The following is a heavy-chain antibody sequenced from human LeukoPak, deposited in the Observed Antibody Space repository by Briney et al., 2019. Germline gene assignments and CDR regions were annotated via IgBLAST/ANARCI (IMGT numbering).Heavy chain of an antibody. CDR3: AREEQHQRGRHFEY. CDR1: GYTFIVYY. V-gene: IGHV1-2*02. CDR2: INPNSGT. Sequence: AAVTVSFKASGYTFIVYYIHWVRQGPGQGLEWMGWINPNSGTNYAQNFQGRVTMTRDTSISTGYMELSRLRSDDTAVYYCAREEQHQRGRHFEYWGQGTLVT. D-gene: IGHD6-13*01. J-gene: IGHJ4*02.